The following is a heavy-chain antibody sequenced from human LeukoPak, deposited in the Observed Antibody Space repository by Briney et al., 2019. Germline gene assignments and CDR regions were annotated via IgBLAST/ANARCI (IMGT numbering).Heavy chain of an antibody. CDR1: GGSFSGYY. V-gene: IGHV4-34*01. Sequence: SETLSLTCAVYGGSFSGYYWSWIRQPPGKGLEWIGEINHSGSTDYNPSLKSRVTISVDTSKNQFSLKLSSVTAADTAVYYCARRKSYYDSSGYRYFDYWGQGTLVTVSS. CDR3: ARRKSYYDSSGYRYFDY. D-gene: IGHD3-22*01. CDR2: INHSGST. J-gene: IGHJ4*02.